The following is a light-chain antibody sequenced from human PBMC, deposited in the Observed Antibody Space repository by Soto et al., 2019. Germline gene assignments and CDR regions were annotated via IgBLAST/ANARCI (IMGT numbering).Light chain of an antibody. J-gene: IGLJ1*01. CDR3: CSYAGSYTYV. Sequence: QSALTQPRSVSGSPGQSVTISCTGTHSDVGGYTSVSWYQQHPGRDPKLMISAVNKRPSGVPDRFSGSKSGNTASLTISGLQAEDEADYFCCSYAGSYTYVFRSGTKVTVL. V-gene: IGLV2-11*01. CDR2: AVN. CDR1: HSDVGGYTS.